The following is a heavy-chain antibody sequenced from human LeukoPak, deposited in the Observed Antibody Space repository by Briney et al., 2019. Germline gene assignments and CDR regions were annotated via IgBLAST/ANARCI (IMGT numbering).Heavy chain of an antibody. Sequence: GGSLRLSCAASGFTFTNYAMSWVRQVPGEGLEWVSAITASGVTTYYGDSVKGRFTIFRDNSENTLYLQMDSLRAEDTAVYYCAEDRSGSSGPFDYWGRGTLLVVSS. CDR2: ITASGVTT. V-gene: IGHV3-23*01. CDR1: GFTFTNYA. CDR3: AEDRSGSSGPFDY. D-gene: IGHD6-19*01. J-gene: IGHJ4*02.